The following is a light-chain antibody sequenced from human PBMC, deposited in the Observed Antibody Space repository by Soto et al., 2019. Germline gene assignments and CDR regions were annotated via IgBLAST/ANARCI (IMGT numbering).Light chain of an antibody. CDR3: QQYNNWPLT. Sequence: EIVMTQSPATLSMSPGERATLSCRASQSVSSNLAWYQQKPGQAPRLLIYGASTRATGIPARFSGSGSGTAFTLTISSLQSEDFAVYYCQQYNNWPLTFGGGTKVEIK. CDR2: GAS. CDR1: QSVSSN. J-gene: IGKJ4*01. V-gene: IGKV3D-15*01.